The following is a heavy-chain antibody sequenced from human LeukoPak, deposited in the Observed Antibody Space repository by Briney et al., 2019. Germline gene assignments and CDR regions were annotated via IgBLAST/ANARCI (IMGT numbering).Heavy chain of an antibody. CDR2: ISGSGGST. CDR1: GFTFSSYS. J-gene: IGHJ4*02. CDR3: AKERGGPVHYFDY. D-gene: IGHD1-1*01. V-gene: IGHV3-23*01. Sequence: GGSLRLSCAASGFTFSSYSMNWVRQAPGKGLEWVSAISGSGGSTYYADSVKGRFTISRDNSKNTLCLQMNSLRAEDTAVYYCAKERGGPVHYFDYWGQGTLVTVSS.